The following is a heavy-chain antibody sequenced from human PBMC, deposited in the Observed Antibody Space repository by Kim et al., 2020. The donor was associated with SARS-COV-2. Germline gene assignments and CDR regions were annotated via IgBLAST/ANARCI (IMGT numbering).Heavy chain of an antibody. Sequence: SETLSLTCAVYGGSFSGYYWSWIRQPPGKGLEWIGEINHSGSTNYNPSLKSRVTISVDTSKNQFSLKLSSVTAADTAVYYCARGRGVRGVIITWTYYYGMDVWGQGTTVTVSS. CDR3: ARGRGVRGVIITWTYYYGMDV. CDR1: GGSFSGYY. D-gene: IGHD3-10*01. J-gene: IGHJ6*02. CDR2: INHSGST. V-gene: IGHV4-34*01.